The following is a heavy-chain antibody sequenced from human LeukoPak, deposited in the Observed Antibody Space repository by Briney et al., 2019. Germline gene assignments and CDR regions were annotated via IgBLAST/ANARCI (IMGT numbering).Heavy chain of an antibody. CDR3: AKKYYDFWSGFDYFDS. CDR2: IRSKAYGGTT. CDR1: GFTFGDYA. D-gene: IGHD3-3*01. Sequence: GGSLRLSCTASGFTFGDYAMSWFRQAPGKGLEWVGFIRSKAYGGTTEYAASVKGRFTISRDDSKSIAYLQMNSLRAEDTAVYYCAKKYYDFWSGFDYFDSWGQGTLVTVSS. V-gene: IGHV3-49*03. J-gene: IGHJ4*02.